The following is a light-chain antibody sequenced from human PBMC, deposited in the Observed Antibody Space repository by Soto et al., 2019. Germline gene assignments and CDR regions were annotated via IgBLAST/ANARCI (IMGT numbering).Light chain of an antibody. Sequence: EIVLTQSPATLSLSPGESATLSCRASQSVSSHLAWYQQKPGQAPRLLIYDASHRATGIPASFSGGGSGTDFTLTISSLEPEYFAVYYCQQISNWPLTFGGGTKVDIK. J-gene: IGKJ4*01. V-gene: IGKV3-11*01. CDR3: QQISNWPLT. CDR1: QSVSSH. CDR2: DAS.